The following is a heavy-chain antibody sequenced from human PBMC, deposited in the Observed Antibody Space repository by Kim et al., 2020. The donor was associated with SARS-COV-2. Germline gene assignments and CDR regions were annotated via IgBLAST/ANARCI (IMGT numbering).Heavy chain of an antibody. CDR2: IYYSGST. J-gene: IGHJ5*02. V-gene: IGHV4-31*03. CDR3: ARGGSGWSRGWFDP. D-gene: IGHD6-19*01. Sequence: SETLSLTCTVSGGSISSGGYYWSWIRQHPGKGLEWIGYIYYSGSTYYNPSLKSRVTISVDTSKNQFSLKLSSVTAADTAVYYCARGGSGWSRGWFDPWGQGTLVTVSS. CDR1: GGSISSGGYY.